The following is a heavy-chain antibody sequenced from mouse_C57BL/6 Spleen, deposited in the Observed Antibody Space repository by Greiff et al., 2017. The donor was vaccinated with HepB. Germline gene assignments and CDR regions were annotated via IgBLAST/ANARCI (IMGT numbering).Heavy chain of an antibody. CDR1: GYTFTDYN. V-gene: IGHV1-22*01. CDR2: INPNNGGT. D-gene: IGHD1-1*01. J-gene: IGHJ2*01. Sequence: EVQLQQSGPELVKPGASVKMSCKASGYTFTDYNMYWVKQSHGKSLEWIGYINPNNGGTSYNQKFKGKATLTVNKSSSTAYMELRSLTSEDSAVYYCARGFITTVVATDYFDYWGQGTTLTVSS. CDR3: ARGFITTVVATDYFDY.